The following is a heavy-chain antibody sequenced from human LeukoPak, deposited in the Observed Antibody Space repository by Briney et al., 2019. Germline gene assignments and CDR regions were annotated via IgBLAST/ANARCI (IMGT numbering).Heavy chain of an antibody. CDR1: GGSISSYY. V-gene: IGHV4-59*01. Sequence: NSSETLSLTCTVSGGSISSYYWIWLRQPPGKGLEWIGDIYYSGRTNYNPSLKSRVTTSLDTSKNQISLKLSSVTAADTAVYYCARPQTMGSSSPLGYWGQGTLVTVSS. D-gene: IGHD6-13*01. J-gene: IGHJ4*02. CDR2: IYYSGRT. CDR3: ARPQTMGSSSPLGY.